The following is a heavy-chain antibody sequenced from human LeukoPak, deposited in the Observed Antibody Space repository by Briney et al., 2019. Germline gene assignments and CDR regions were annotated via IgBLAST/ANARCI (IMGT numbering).Heavy chain of an antibody. CDR3: AKGWWSSDY. J-gene: IGHJ4*02. D-gene: IGHD2-15*01. Sequence: GGSLRLSCAASGFTFSIYAMSWVLQAPGKGLEWVSTISSTGGNTYYADSVKGHFTISRDNSKNTVYLQMNSLRAEDTALYYCAKGWWSSDYWGQGTLVTVSS. CDR1: GFTFSIYA. V-gene: IGHV3-23*01. CDR2: ISSTGGNT.